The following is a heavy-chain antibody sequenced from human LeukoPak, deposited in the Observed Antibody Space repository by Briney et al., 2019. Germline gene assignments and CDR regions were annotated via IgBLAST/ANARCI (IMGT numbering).Heavy chain of an antibody. D-gene: IGHD5-12*01. Sequence: PGGSLRLSCAASGFTFSSYGMHWVRQAPGKGLEWVAFIRYDGSNKYYADSVKGRFTISRDNSKNTLYLQMNSLRAEDTAVYYCAKDFTTSYSGYGVGGYWGQGTLVTVSS. CDR3: AKDFTTSYSGYGVGGY. CDR1: GFTFSSYG. J-gene: IGHJ4*02. CDR2: IRYDGSNK. V-gene: IGHV3-30*02.